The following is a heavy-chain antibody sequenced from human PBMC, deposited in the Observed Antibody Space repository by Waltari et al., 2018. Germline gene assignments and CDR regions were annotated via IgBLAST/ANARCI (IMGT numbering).Heavy chain of an antibody. Sequence: QVQLVQSGAEVKKPGASVKVSCKVSGSSLSELSIPWVRQAPGKGLEWMGGVDPEEGETIFTQKFQGRLSMAEDTSTNTAYMELSSLGSEDTAVYFCARASHSYDSFYSLVEYYYYGLDVWGQGTAVTVSS. CDR1: GSSLSELS. CDR2: VDPEEGET. CDR3: ARASHSYDSFYSLVEYYYYGLDV. J-gene: IGHJ6*02. D-gene: IGHD2-15*01. V-gene: IGHV1-24*01.